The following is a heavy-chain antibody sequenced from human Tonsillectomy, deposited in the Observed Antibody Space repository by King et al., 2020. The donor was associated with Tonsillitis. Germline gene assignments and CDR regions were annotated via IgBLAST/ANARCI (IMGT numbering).Heavy chain of an antibody. Sequence: VQLVESGAEVKKPWASVKVSCKASGYTFTSYDINWVRQATGQGLELMGWMNPNSGNTGYAQKFQGRVTKTRNTSIRTGYMELSSLRSEDTAVYYCARASSRRDGYNWRYYGMDVWGQGTTVTVSS. CDR2: MNPNSGNT. D-gene: IGHD5-24*01. CDR3: ARASSRRDGYNWRYYGMDV. J-gene: IGHJ6*02. V-gene: IGHV1-8*01. CDR1: GYTFTSYD.